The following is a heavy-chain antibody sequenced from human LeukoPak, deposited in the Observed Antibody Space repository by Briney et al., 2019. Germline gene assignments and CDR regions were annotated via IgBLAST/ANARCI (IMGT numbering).Heavy chain of an antibody. CDR3: ARGRFVGATERDWFDP. Sequence: ASVKVSCKASGYTFTGYYMHWVRQAPGQGLEWMGWINPNSGGTNHAQKFQGWVTMTRDTSISAAYMELSRLRSDDTAVYYCARGRFVGATERDWFDPWGQGTLVTVSS. CDR2: INPNSGGT. D-gene: IGHD1-26*01. CDR1: GYTFTGYY. V-gene: IGHV1-2*04. J-gene: IGHJ5*02.